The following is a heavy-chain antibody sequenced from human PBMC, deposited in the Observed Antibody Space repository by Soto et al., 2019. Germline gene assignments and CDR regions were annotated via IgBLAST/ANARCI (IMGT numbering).Heavy chain of an antibody. V-gene: IGHV4-34*01. CDR3: ARAAYDYGDYGQYYYYYGMDV. Sequence: PSETLSLTCAVYGGSFSGYYWSWIRQPPGKGLEWIGEINHSGSTNYNPSLKSRVTISVDTSKNQFSLKLSSVTAADTAVYYCARAAYDYGDYGQYYYYYGMDVWGQGTTVTVSS. J-gene: IGHJ6*02. CDR1: GGSFSGYY. D-gene: IGHD4-17*01. CDR2: INHSGST.